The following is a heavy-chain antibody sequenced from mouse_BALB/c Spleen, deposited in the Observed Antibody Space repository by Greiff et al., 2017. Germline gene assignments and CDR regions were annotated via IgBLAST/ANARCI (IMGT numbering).Heavy chain of an antibody. CDR2: ISDGGSYT. V-gene: IGHV5-4*02. CDR1: GFTFSDYY. Sequence: EVMLVESGGGLVKPGGSLKLSCAASGFTFSDYYMYWVRQTPEKRLEWVATISDGGSYTYYPDSVKGRFTISRDNAKNNLYLQMSSLKSEDTAMYYCARGGGDYWGQGTSVTVSS. J-gene: IGHJ4*01. CDR3: ARGGGDY.